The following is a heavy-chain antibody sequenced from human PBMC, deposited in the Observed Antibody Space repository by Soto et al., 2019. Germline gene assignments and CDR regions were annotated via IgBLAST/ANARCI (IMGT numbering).Heavy chain of an antibody. CDR3: ARGQHYYDSSGYCDY. V-gene: IGHV3-30-3*01. CDR2: ISYDGSNK. CDR1: GFTFSSYA. D-gene: IGHD3-22*01. Sequence: QVQLVESGGGVVQPGRSLRLSCAASGFTFSSYAMHWVRQAPGKGLEWVAVISYDGSNKYYADSVKGRFTISRDNSKNTLYLQMNSLRAEDTAVYYCARGQHYYDSSGYCDYWGKGTLVTVSS. J-gene: IGHJ4*02.